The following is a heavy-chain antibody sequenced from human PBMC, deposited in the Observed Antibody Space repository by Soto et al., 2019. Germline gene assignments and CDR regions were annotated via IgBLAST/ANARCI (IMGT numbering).Heavy chain of an antibody. V-gene: IGHV4-34*01. Sequence: QMHLQQWGAGLLKPSETLSLTCAVNGGSLTGYYWSWIRQPPGKGLEWIGEIKDGGVTNYSPSLRGRVTMSAETSKNQFSLKLNSVTAADTAVYYCARGQEGIVATHWDQGTLVTVSS. CDR3: ARGQEGIVATH. CDR1: GGSLTGYY. D-gene: IGHD5-12*01. J-gene: IGHJ4*02. CDR2: IKDGGVT.